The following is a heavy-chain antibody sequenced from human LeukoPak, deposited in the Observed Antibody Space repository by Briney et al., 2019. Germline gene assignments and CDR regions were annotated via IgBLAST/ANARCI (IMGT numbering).Heavy chain of an antibody. V-gene: IGHV1-46*01. Sequence: ASVKVSCKASGYTFTSYGISWVRQAPGQGLEWMGLINPSGNIAWSAQKFQGRVTMTRDMSTTTDYMELSSLRSEDTAVYYCARDNSLEDMAWWFDPWGQGTLVIVSS. J-gene: IGHJ5*02. CDR3: ARDNSLEDMAWWFDP. CDR2: INPSGNIA. CDR1: GYTFTSYG. D-gene: IGHD5-24*01.